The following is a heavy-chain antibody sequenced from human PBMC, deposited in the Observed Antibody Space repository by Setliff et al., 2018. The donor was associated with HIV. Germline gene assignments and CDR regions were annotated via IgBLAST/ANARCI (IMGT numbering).Heavy chain of an antibody. Sequence: SVKVSCKASGGTFSSYAISWVRQAPGQGLEWMGGIIPIFGTANYAQKFQGRVTITADESTSTAYMELSSLRSEDTAVYYCARDKGLIYYYDSSGHAFDIWGQGTMVTVSS. V-gene: IGHV1-69*13. D-gene: IGHD3-22*01. CDR1: GGTFSSYA. J-gene: IGHJ3*02. CDR3: ARDKGLIYYYDSSGHAFDI. CDR2: IIPIFGTA.